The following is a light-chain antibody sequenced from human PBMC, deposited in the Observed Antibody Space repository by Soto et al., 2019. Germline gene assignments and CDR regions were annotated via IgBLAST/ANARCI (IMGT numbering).Light chain of an antibody. CDR1: QSVSSNY. CDR2: GAS. J-gene: IGKJ2*01. V-gene: IGKV3-20*01. Sequence: EIVLTQSPGPLSLSPGERATLSCRASQSVSSNYLAWYQQKPGQAPRLLIYGASSRATGIPDRFSGSGSGTDFTLTISRLEPEDFAVYYCQQYGSSSYTFGQGTKLEIK. CDR3: QQYGSSSYT.